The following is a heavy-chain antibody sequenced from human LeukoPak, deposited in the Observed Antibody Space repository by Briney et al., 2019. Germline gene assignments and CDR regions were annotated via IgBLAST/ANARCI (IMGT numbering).Heavy chain of an antibody. CDR2: IRYDGSNK. CDR3: AKVRALIFGVVTSIDY. D-gene: IGHD3-3*01. J-gene: IGHJ4*02. Sequence: GGSLRLSCAASGFTFSSYGMHWVRQAPGKGLEWVAFIRYDGSNKYYADSVKGRFTISRDNSKNTLYLQMNSLRAEDTAVYYCAKVRALIFGVVTSIDYWGQGTLVTVSS. V-gene: IGHV3-30*02. CDR1: GFTFSSYG.